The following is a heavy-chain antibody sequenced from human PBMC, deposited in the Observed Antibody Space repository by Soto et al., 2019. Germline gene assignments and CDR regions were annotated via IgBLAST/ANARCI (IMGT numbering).Heavy chain of an antibody. V-gene: IGHV1-18*04. CDR1: GYTFTSYY. Sequence: ASVKVSCKASGYTFTSYYMHWVRQAPGQGLEWMGWISAYNGNTNYAQKLQGRVTMTTDTSTSTAYMELRSLRSDDTAVYYCAKTYYYDSSGFRSAFDIWGQGTMVTVSS. D-gene: IGHD3-22*01. CDR3: AKTYYYDSSGFRSAFDI. CDR2: ISAYNGNT. J-gene: IGHJ3*02.